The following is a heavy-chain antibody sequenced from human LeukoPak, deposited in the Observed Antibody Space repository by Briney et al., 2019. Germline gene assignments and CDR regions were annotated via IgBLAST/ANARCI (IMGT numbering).Heavy chain of an antibody. CDR2: ISYGGNNE. V-gene: IGHV3-30*03. J-gene: IGHJ4*02. D-gene: IGHD4-17*01. CDR3: ARGYGVPPKVGY. CDR1: GFTFTSYS. Sequence: GRSLRLSCAASGFTFTSYSMHWVRQAPGKGLEWVAVISYGGNNEYYADSVKGRFTISRDNSKSTVYLQMNSLRTEDTAMYYCARGYGVPPKVGYWGQGTLVTVSS.